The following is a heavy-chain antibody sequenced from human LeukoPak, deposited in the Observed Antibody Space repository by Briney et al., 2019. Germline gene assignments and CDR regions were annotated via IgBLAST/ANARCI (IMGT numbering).Heavy chain of an antibody. J-gene: IGHJ6*03. CDR2: ISAYNGNT. V-gene: IGHV1-18*01. Sequence: ASVKVSCKASGYTFTSYGISWVRQPPGQGIEWMRWISAYNGNTTCAQKLQGRVTMTTDTSTSTAYMELRSLRSDDTAVYYCAREVEGPADYYYYYMDVWGKGTTVTVSS. CDR3: AREVEGPADYYYYYMDV. CDR1: GYTFTSYG.